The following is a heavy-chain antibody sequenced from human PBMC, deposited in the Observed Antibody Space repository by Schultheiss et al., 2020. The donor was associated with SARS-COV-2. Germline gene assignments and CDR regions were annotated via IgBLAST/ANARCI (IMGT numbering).Heavy chain of an antibody. Sequence: SCAASGFTFSDYYMSWIRQAPGKGLEWVSYISSSGSTIYYADSVKGRFTISRDNAKNSLYLQMNSLRAEDTAVYYCARISQGSWFSWFDPWGQGTLVTVSS. V-gene: IGHV3-11*01. CDR3: ARISQGSWFSWFDP. CDR2: ISSSGSTI. CDR1: GFTFSDYY. D-gene: IGHD6-13*01. J-gene: IGHJ5*02.